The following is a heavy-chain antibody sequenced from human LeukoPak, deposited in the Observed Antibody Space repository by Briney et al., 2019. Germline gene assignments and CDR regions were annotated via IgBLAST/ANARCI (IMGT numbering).Heavy chain of an antibody. J-gene: IGHJ4*02. CDR2: MNPNSGDT. CDR1: GYIFTTYY. D-gene: IGHD3-22*01. Sequence: ASVTVSCKASGYIFTTYYVNWVRQAPGQGLEWMGWMNPNSGDTNYAQKFQGRVTMTRDTSITTAYVELSSLTSDDAAVYYCARGRYGLLSGYDYWGQGAMVTVSS. CDR3: ARGRYGLLSGYDY. V-gene: IGHV1-2*02.